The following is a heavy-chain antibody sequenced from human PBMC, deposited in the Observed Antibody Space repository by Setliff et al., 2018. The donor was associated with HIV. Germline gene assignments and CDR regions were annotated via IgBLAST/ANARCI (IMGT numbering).Heavy chain of an antibody. Sequence: ASVMVSCKASGYTFTGYYMHWVRQAPGQGLEWMGWINVHNGDTKFAQRFQDRLTMTTDTSTTTAYMDLRSLRSDDTAVYYCARGLPADGYAFDLWGQGTMVTVSS. CDR1: GYTFTGYY. J-gene: IGHJ3*01. D-gene: IGHD6-13*01. V-gene: IGHV1-18*01. CDR2: INVHNGDT. CDR3: ARGLPADGYAFDL.